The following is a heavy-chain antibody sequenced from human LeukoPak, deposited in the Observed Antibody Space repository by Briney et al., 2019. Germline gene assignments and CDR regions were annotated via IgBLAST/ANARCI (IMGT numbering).Heavy chain of an antibody. J-gene: IGHJ4*02. CDR2: INHSGST. V-gene: IGHV4-34*01. Sequence: SETLSLTSAVNGGSFSGYYWSWIRQPPGKGLEWIGEINHSGSTNYNPSLKSRVTISVDTSKIQCSLKLSSVTAADTAVYYCARHQNKILTLDYWGQGTLVTVSS. CDR3: ARHQNKILTLDY. D-gene: IGHD2/OR15-2a*01. CDR1: GGSFSGYY.